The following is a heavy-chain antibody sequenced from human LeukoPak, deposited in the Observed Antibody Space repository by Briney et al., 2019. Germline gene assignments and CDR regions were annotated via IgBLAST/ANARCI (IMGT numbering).Heavy chain of an antibody. CDR1: GLTFSNYW. CDR3: ARVRREMKRSLGRTTEYSYYYYMDV. D-gene: IGHD1/OR15-1a*01. Sequence: GGSLRLSCAASGLTFSNYWMSWVRQGPGKGLEWVANIKHDGSEKYYIDSVKGRFTIYRENAKNSVYLQMNRLRAEDTAVYYCARVRREMKRSLGRTTEYSYYYYMDVWGKGTTVTVSS. V-gene: IGHV3-7*01. J-gene: IGHJ6*03. CDR2: IKHDGSEK.